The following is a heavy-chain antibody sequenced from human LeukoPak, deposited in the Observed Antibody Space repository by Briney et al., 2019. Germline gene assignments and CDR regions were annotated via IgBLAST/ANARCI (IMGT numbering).Heavy chain of an antibody. CDR1: GGSFSGYY. Sequence: SETLSLTCAVYGGSFSGYYWSWIRQHPGKGLEWIGYIYYSGSTYYNPSLKSRVTISVDTSKNQFSLKLSSVTAADTAVYYCARGNYDLWSGTTNYYFDYWGQGTLVTVSS. V-gene: IGHV4-31*11. D-gene: IGHD3-3*01. CDR2: IYYSGST. CDR3: ARGNYDLWSGTTNYYFDY. J-gene: IGHJ4*02.